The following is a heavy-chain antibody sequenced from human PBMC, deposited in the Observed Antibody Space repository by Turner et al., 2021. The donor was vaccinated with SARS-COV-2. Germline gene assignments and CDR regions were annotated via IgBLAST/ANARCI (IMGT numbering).Heavy chain of an antibody. CDR2: IIPIFGTA. D-gene: IGHD6-6*01. CDR3: AREGAPVSSSSRVWFDP. V-gene: IGHV1-69*01. CDR1: GGTFSSYA. Sequence: QVQLVQSGAEVKKPGSSVKVSCKASGGTFSSYAITWVRQAPGQGLEWMGGIIPIFGTANYAQKFQGRVTITADESTSTAYMELSSLRSEDTAVYYCAREGAPVSSSSRVWFDPWGQGTLVTVSS. J-gene: IGHJ5*02.